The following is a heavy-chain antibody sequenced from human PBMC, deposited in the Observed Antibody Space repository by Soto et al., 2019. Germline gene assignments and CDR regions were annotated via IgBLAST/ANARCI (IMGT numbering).Heavy chain of an antibody. Sequence: EVQLVESGGGLVQPGGSLRLSCAASGFTFSSYWMHWVRQAPGKGLVWVSRINSDGSSTSYADSVKGRFTISRDNAKNTRYLQMNSLRAEDTAVYYCARAEALLYYFDYWGQGTLVTVSS. CDR3: ARAEALLYYFDY. CDR2: INSDGSST. V-gene: IGHV3-74*01. CDR1: GFTFSSYW. D-gene: IGHD2-15*01. J-gene: IGHJ4*02.